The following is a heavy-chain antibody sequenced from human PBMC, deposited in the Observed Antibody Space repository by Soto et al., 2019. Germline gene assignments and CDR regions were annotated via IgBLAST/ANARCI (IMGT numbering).Heavy chain of an antibody. Sequence: EVHLVASGGGLVKPGGSLRLSCVASGFTFTANSMNWVRRAPGKGLEWVSSISSSGSFMDYADSVKGRFTVSRDNAKSSLYLQMNSLRAEDTAIYYCARVRVKDYYYYAMDVWGQGTTVTVSS. CDR1: GFTFTANS. D-gene: IGHD4-4*01. CDR2: ISSSGSFM. V-gene: IGHV3-21*01. J-gene: IGHJ6*02. CDR3: ARVRVKDYYYYAMDV.